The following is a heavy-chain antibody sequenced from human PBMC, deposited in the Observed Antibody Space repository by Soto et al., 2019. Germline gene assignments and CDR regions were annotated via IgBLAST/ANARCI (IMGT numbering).Heavy chain of an antibody. V-gene: IGHV1-2*04. CDR3: ARVGGGLASLGYYGMDV. J-gene: IGHJ6*02. CDR2: INPNSGGT. D-gene: IGHD3-10*01. Sequence: ASVKVSCKASGYTFTSYGISWVRQAPGQGLEWMGWINPNSGGTNYAQRFQGWVTMTRDRSISTAYMELSRLKSDDTAVYYCARVGGGLASLGYYGMDVWGQGTTVTSP. CDR1: GYTFTSYG.